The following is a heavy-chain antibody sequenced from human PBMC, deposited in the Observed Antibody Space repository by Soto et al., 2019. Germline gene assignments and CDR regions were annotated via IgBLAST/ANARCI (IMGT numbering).Heavy chain of an antibody. D-gene: IGHD2-8*01. CDR2: INPKSGGT. CDR3: ARGDSTDCSNGVCSFFYNHDMDV. J-gene: IGHJ6*02. V-gene: IGHV1-2*04. CDR1: GYSFTDYH. Sequence: QVQLVQSGAAVKKPGASVKVSCKASGYSFTDYHIHWVRQAPGQGLEWLGRINPKSGGTSTAQKFQGWVTMTTDTSISTASMELTRLTSDDTAIYYCARGDSTDCSNGVCSFFYNHDMDVWGQGTTVTVSS.